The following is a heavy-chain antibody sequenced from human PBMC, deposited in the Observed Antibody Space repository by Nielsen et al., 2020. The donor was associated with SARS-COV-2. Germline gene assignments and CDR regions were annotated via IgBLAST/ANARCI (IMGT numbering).Heavy chain of an antibody. V-gene: IGHV1-46*01. CDR3: ARDYYDSSGFSLDY. Sequence: ASVKVSCKASGYTFTSYYMHWVRQAPGQGLEWMGVINPSGGSTSYAQKFQGRVTMTRDTSISTAYMELSRLRSDDTAVYYCARDYYDSSGFSLDYWGQGTLVTAPQ. D-gene: IGHD3-22*01. CDR1: GYTFTSYY. J-gene: IGHJ4*02. CDR2: INPSGGST.